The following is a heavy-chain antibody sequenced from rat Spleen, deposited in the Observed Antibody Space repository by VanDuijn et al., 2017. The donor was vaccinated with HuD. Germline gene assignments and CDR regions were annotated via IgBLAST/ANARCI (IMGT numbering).Heavy chain of an antibody. D-gene: IGHD5-1*01. Sequence: EVQLVESGGGLVQPGRSLKLSCAASGFTFSNYGMAWVRQAPTKGLEWVAAISYDGSSTYYRDSVKGRFTISRENAKNTLYLQMDSLRSEDTATYYCTRKGELWGQGVMVTVSS. CDR2: ISYDGSST. CDR3: TRKGEL. J-gene: IGHJ2*01. CDR1: GFTFSNYG. V-gene: IGHV5-29*01.